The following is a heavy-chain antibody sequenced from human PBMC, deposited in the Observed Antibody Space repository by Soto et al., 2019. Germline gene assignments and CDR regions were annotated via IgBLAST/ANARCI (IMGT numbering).Heavy chain of an antibody. D-gene: IGHD2-8*02. J-gene: IGHJ4*02. V-gene: IGHV4-31*03. CDR3: ARVVAGWRSVLIDY. CDR1: GGSISSGGYY. Sequence: QVQLQESGPGLVKPSQTLSLTCTVSGGSISSGGYYWSWIRQHPGKGLEWIGYIYYSGSTYYNPSLKSRVTISVDTSKNQFSLKLSAVTAADTAVYYCARVVAGWRSVLIDYWGQGTLVTVSS. CDR2: IYYSGST.